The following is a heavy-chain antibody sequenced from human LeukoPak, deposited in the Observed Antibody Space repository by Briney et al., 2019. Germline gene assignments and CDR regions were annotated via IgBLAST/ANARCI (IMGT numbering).Heavy chain of an antibody. D-gene: IGHD1-26*01. J-gene: IGHJ6*02. Sequence: ASVKVSCKASGYTFTGYYMHWVRQAPGQGVEWMGWINPNSGGTNYAQKFQGRVTMTRDTSISTAYMELSRLRSDDTAVYYCARDTPIVGGNPSGMDVWGQGTTVTVSS. CDR2: INPNSGGT. CDR1: GYTFTGYY. CDR3: ARDTPIVGGNPSGMDV. V-gene: IGHV1-2*02.